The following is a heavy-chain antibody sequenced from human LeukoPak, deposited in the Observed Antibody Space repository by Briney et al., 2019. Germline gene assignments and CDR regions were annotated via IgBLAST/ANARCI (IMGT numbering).Heavy chain of an antibody. J-gene: IGHJ3*02. CDR1: GYTFTNYG. D-gene: IGHD2-2*01. Sequence: GASVKVSCKASGYTFTNYGINWVRQAPGQGLEWMGWISAYNGKTNYEQKLQGRVTMTRDMSTSTVYMELSSLRSEDTAVYYCASSSDAFDIWGQGTMVTVSS. CDR2: ISAYNGKT. V-gene: IGHV1-18*01. CDR3: ASSSDAFDI.